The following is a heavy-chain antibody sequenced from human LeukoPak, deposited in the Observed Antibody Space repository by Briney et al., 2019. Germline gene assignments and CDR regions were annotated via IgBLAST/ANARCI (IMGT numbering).Heavy chain of an antibody. D-gene: IGHD5-24*01. V-gene: IGHV4-61*03. Sequence: SETVCLTCTVSGGSVSSGSYYWSWMRQPPGKGLEWIGYIYYGGSTNYNPSLKSRVTISVDTSKNHFSLNLNSVTAADTAVYYCARGRDGYKSAFDIWGQGTMVTVSS. J-gene: IGHJ3*02. CDR1: GGSVSSGSYY. CDR2: IYYGGST. CDR3: ARGRDGYKSAFDI.